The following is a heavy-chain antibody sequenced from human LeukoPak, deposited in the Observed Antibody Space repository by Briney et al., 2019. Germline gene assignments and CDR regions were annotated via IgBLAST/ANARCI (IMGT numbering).Heavy chain of an antibody. D-gene: IGHD3-22*01. CDR1: EFTFRSYS. CDR2: IRYDGSNK. Sequence: GGSLRLSCAGSEFTFRSYSMHWVRQAPGKGLEWVAFIRYDGSNKYYADSVKGRFTISRDNSKNTLYLQMNSLRAEDTAVYYCAKDSGMDSSGYYAMDYWGQGTLVTVSS. CDR3: AKDSGMDSSGYYAMDY. V-gene: IGHV3-30*02. J-gene: IGHJ4*02.